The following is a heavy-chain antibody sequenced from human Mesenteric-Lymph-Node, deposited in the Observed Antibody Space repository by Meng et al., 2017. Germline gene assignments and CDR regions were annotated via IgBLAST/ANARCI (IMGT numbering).Heavy chain of an antibody. Sequence: GESLKISCAASGFTFDTYWMSWVRQAPGKGLEWVANIKQDGSEKYYVDSVKGRFTISRDNAWNSLYLQMNSLRAEDTAVYYCARPSGYEYDTSGYDYWGQGTLVTVSS. V-gene: IGHV3-7*01. CDR3: ARPSGYEYDTSGYDY. CDR2: IKQDGSEK. J-gene: IGHJ4*01. CDR1: GFTFDTYW. D-gene: IGHD3-22*01.